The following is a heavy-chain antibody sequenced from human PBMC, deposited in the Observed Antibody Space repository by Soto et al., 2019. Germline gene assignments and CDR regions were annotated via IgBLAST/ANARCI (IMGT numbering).Heavy chain of an antibody. D-gene: IGHD2-15*01. CDR3: ARDGRYCSGGSCYFYPPNYGMDV. CDR1: GFTFSSYG. CDR2: IWYDGSNK. V-gene: IGHV3-33*01. Sequence: GGSLRLSCAASGFTFSSYGMHWVRQAPGKGLEWVAIIWYDGSNKYYADSVKGRFTISRDNSKNTLYLQMNSLRAEDTAVYYCARDGRYCSGGSCYFYPPNYGMDVWGQGTTVTVSS. J-gene: IGHJ6*02.